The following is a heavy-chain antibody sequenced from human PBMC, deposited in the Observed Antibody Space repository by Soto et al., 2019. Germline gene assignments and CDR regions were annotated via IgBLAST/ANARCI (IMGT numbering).Heavy chain of an antibody. J-gene: IGHJ4*02. CDR2: ISAYNGNT. CDR1: GYTFSSYV. Sequence: QVQLVQSGAEVKKPGASVKVSCKASGYTFSSYVISWVRQAPGQGLEWMGGISAYNGNTNYAQKLQGRVTMTTDTSTSTAYMELRSLRSDDTAVYYCVVAAQPYYFDYWGQGTLVTVSS. V-gene: IGHV1-18*01. CDR3: VVAAQPYYFDY. D-gene: IGHD2-15*01.